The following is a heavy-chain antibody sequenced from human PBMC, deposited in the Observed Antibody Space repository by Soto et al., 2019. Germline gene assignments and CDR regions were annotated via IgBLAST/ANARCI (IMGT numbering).Heavy chain of an antibody. J-gene: IGHJ2*01. V-gene: IGHV4-39*01. CDR2: IYYSGST. Sequence: QLQLQESGPGLVKPSETLSLTCTVSGGSISSSSYYWGWIRQPPGKGLEWSGSIYYSGSTYYNPFLKSEVAISVDTSKNQFSLKLCSVTAAVTAVYYCARHERHTWAGYCSGGSFYGYFDLWGRGSLVSVSS. D-gene: IGHD2-15*01. CDR3: ARHERHTWAGYCSGGSFYGYFDL. CDR1: GGSISSSSYY.